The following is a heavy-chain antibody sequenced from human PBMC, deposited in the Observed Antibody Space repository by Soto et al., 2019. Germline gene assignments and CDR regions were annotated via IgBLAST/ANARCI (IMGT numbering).Heavy chain of an antibody. CDR1: GGSFSGYD. V-gene: IGHV4-34*01. CDR2: INHSGST. Sequence: SETLCLTCAVYGGSFSGYDGSWIRQPPGKGLEWIGEINHSGSTNYNPSLKSRVTISVDTSKNQFSLKLSSVTAADTAVYYCARSRPYSNYVSRWFDPWGQGTLVTVSS. D-gene: IGHD4-4*01. CDR3: ARSRPYSNYVSRWFDP. J-gene: IGHJ5*02.